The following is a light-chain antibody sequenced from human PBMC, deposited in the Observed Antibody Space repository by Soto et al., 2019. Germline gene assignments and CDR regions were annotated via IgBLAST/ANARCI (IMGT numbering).Light chain of an antibody. CDR1: QSVCSSY. J-gene: IGKJ4*01. V-gene: IGKV3-20*01. Sequence: EIVLTQSPGTLSLSPGERATLSCRSSQSVCSSYLAWYQQKPGQAPRLLIYGASSRATGIPDRFSGSGPGTDFTLPISRLEPEDFAVYYCQQYGSSPLTFGGGTKVEIK. CDR2: GAS. CDR3: QQYGSSPLT.